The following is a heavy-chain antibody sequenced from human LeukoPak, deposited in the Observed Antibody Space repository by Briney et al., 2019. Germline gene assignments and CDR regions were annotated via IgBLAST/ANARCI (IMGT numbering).Heavy chain of an antibody. CDR3: ASQDYYGSGSYLNY. V-gene: IGHV4-30-4*01. D-gene: IGHD3-10*01. J-gene: IGHJ4*02. Sequence: SETLSLTCTVSGGSISSGDYYWSWIRQPPGKGLEWIGYIYYSGSTYYNPSLKSRVTISVDTSKNQFSLKLSSVTAADTTVYYCASQDYYGSGSYLNYWGQGTLVTVSS. CDR1: GGSISSGDYY. CDR2: IYYSGST.